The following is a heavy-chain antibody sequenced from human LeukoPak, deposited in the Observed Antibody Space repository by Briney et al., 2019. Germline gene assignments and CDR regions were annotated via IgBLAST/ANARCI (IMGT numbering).Heavy chain of an antibody. CDR2: ISASGGTT. D-gene: IGHD3-22*01. CDR3: AKVRNYFDSSGRHFDY. Sequence: GRSLRLSCAASGFTFSSYAMTWVRQAPGKGLEWVSVISASGGTTYYGDSVKGRFTISRDNSKNTLYLQMNRLRAEDTAVYYCAKVRNYFDSSGRHFDYWGQGTPVTVSS. J-gene: IGHJ4*02. V-gene: IGHV3-23*01. CDR1: GFTFSSYA.